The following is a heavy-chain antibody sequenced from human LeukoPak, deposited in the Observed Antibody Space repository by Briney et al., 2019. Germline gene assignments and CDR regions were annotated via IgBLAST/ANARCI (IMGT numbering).Heavy chain of an antibody. CDR2: INPNSGGT. Sequence: ASVKVSCKASGYTFTGYYMHWVRPAPGQGLEWMGWINPNSGGTNYAQKFQGRVTMTRDTSISTAYMELSRLRSDDTAVYYCARTTYCSSTSCRKGFDYWGQGTLVTVSS. CDR3: ARTTYCSSTSCRKGFDY. J-gene: IGHJ4*02. V-gene: IGHV1-2*02. CDR1: GYTFTGYY. D-gene: IGHD2-2*01.